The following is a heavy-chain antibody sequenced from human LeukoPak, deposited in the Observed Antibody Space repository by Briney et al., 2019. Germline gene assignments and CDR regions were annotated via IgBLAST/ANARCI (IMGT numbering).Heavy chain of an antibody. Sequence: PSETLSLTCTVSGDSMSSYYWSWIRQPPGKGLEWIAYISYSGSTKYNPSLQNRVTISIDTSKDQFSLKLSTVTAADTAVYFCARVNREAARYWYFDLWGRGTLVTVSS. J-gene: IGHJ2*01. CDR3: ARVNREAARYWYFDL. V-gene: IGHV4-59*01. CDR2: ISYSGST. CDR1: GDSMSSYY. D-gene: IGHD6-6*01.